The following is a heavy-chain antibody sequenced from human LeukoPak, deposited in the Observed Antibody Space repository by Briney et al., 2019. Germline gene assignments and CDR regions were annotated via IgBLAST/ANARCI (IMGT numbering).Heavy chain of an antibody. CDR3: ARDGSVAAAGTLWFDP. D-gene: IGHD6-13*01. CDR1: GFTVSSNY. CDR2: IYSGGST. J-gene: IGHJ5*02. Sequence: GGSLRLSCAASGFTVSSNYMSWVRQAPGKGLEWVSIIYSGGSTFYADSVKGRFTISRDNAKNTLYLQMNSLRAEDTAVYYCARDGSVAAAGTLWFDPWGQGTLVTVSS. V-gene: IGHV3-53*01.